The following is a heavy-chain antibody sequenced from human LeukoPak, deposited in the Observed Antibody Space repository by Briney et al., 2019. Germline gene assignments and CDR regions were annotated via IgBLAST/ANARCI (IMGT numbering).Heavy chain of an antibody. CDR3: AREISALGNYFDS. J-gene: IGHJ4*02. Sequence: PGGSLRLSCAASGFTLSSYEMNWVRQAPGKGLEWVSYISRSGSAMYYADSVKGRFTISRDNAKNSLYLQMNSLRAEDTAVYYCAREISALGNYFDSWDQGTLVTVSS. D-gene: IGHD7-27*01. CDR1: GFTLSSYE. V-gene: IGHV3-48*03. CDR2: ISRSGSAM.